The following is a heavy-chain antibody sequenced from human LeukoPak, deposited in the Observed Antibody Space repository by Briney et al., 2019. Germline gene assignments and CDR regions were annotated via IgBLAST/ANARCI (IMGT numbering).Heavy chain of an antibody. CDR3: ARDPPWGVPAAMAPRYYGMDV. CDR1: GYTFTSYG. Sequence: ASVKVSCKASGYTFTSYGISWVRQAPGQGLEWMGWISAYNGNTNYAQKLQGRVTMTTDTSTSTAYMELRSLRSDDTAVYYCARDPPWGVPAAMAPRYYGMDVWGQGTTVTVSS. CDR2: ISAYNGNT. D-gene: IGHD2-2*01. V-gene: IGHV1-18*01. J-gene: IGHJ6*02.